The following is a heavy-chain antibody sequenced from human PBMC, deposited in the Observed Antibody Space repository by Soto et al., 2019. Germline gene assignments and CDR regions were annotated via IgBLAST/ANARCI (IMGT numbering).Heavy chain of an antibody. V-gene: IGHV4-4*02. CDR3: ARRWGEGRVDY. Sequence: QVQLQESGPGLVKPSGTLSLTCAVSGASISSSNWWSWVRQPPGKGLEWIGEIYHSGSTNYNPSLQSRVTISVAKSRNQFSRKLSSVTAADTAVYYCARRWGEGRVDYWGQGTLVTVSS. CDR1: GASISSSNW. J-gene: IGHJ4*02. CDR2: IYHSGST. D-gene: IGHD3-10*01.